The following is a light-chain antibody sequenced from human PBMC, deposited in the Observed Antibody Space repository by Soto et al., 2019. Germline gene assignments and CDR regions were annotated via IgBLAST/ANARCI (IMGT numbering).Light chain of an antibody. CDR3: QTWGTGYVV. J-gene: IGLJ2*01. CDR1: SGHRSYT. Sequence: QAVVTQSPSASASLGASVRLTCTLSSGHRSYTIAWHQQQPEKGPRYLTKLNSDGSHRKGDGIPDRFSGSSSGAERYLIISSLQSEDEADYYCQTWGTGYVVFGGGTKVTVL. V-gene: IGLV4-69*01. CDR2: LNSDGSH.